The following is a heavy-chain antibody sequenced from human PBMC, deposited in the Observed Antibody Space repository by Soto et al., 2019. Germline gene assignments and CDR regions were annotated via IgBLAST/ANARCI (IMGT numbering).Heavy chain of an antibody. D-gene: IGHD2-21*02. CDR3: ARDRNVVVTAWWFDP. CDR2: IWYDGGNK. CDR1: GFTFSSYG. Sequence: QVQLVESGGGVVQPGRSLRLSCAASGFTFSSYGMHWVRQAPGKGLEWVAVIWYDGGNKYYADSVKGRFTISRDNSKNTLYLQMNSLRAEDTAVYYCARDRNVVVTAWWFDPWGQGTLVTVSS. V-gene: IGHV3-33*01. J-gene: IGHJ5*02.